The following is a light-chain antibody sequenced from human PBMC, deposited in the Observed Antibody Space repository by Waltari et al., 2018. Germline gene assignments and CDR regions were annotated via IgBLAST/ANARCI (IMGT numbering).Light chain of an antibody. V-gene: IGLV3-19*01. J-gene: IGLJ2*01. Sequence: SSELTQDPAVSVALGQTVRISCQGDILRTYYPNWCQQKPGQAPILVIYGKNNRPSGIPARFSASTSGDTASFTITGAQAEDEAVYYCGSRDSNGDVIFSGGTKLTVL. CDR1: ILRTYY. CDR2: GKN. CDR3: GSRDSNGDVI.